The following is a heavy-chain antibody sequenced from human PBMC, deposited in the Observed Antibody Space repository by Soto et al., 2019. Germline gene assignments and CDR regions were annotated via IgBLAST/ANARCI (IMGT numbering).Heavy chain of an antibody. CDR3: ARRDFYCRGRNCYSGDYAMDV. D-gene: IGHD2-15*01. CDR2: ISTRSTYT. V-gene: IGHV3-11*06. J-gene: IGHJ6*02. CDR1: GFISSDYY. Sequence: GGSLRLSCAASGFISSDYYMSWVRQTPGKGLEWISYISTRSTYTNYADSVKGRFTISRDNSKNTLYLQMNSLTTEDTAVYYCARRDFYCRGRNCYSGDYAMDVWGQGTTVTVSS.